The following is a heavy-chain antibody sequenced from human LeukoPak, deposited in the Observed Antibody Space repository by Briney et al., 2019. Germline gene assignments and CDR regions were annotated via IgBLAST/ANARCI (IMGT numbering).Heavy chain of an antibody. D-gene: IGHD5-24*01. CDR3: ARDRMATGFDY. J-gene: IGHJ4*02. V-gene: IGHV3-21*01. CDR1: GFTFSSYS. CDR2: ISSSSSYI. Sequence: PGGSLRPSCAASGFTFSSYSMNWVRQAPGKGLEWVSSISSSSSYIYYADSVKGRFTISRDNAKNSLYLQMNSLRAEDTAVYYCARDRMATGFDYWGQGTLVTVSS.